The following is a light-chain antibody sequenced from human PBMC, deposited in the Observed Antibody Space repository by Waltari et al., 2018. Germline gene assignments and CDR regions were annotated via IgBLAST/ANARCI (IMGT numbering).Light chain of an antibody. CDR3: QSTDSSGTDVV. J-gene: IGLJ2*01. Sequence: SYALTQSPSVSVSPGQTAILSCSGDELPNRCAYLYQQKPGQPPLLIIFKDSQRPSEILVQFFGSSSATNATFPITGVQAEDDADYYCQSTDSSGTDVVFGGGTRVTVL. V-gene: IGLV3-25*03. CDR1: ELPNRC. CDR2: KDS.